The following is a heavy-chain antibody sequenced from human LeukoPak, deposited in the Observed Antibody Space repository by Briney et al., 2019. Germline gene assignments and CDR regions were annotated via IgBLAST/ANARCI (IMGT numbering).Heavy chain of an antibody. J-gene: IGHJ4*02. Sequence: GGSLRLSCAASGFTVSSNYMSWVRQAPGKGPEWVSAISGSGGSTSYADSVKGRFTISRDNSKNTLFLQINSLRAEDTAVYYCAKRSVSSGFYYYFDYWGQGTLVTVSS. CDR1: GFTVSSNY. V-gene: IGHV3-23*01. CDR2: ISGSGGST. D-gene: IGHD6-19*01. CDR3: AKRSVSSGFYYYFDY.